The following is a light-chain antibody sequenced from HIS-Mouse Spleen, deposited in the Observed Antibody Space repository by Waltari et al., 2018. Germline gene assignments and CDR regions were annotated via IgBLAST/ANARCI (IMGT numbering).Light chain of an antibody. V-gene: IGLV1-40*01. Sequence: QSVLTQPPSVSGAPGQRVTISCTGSSSNIGAGYDVHWYQQLPGTAPKLLIYGNSNRAAGVPYRFSGSKSGTSASLAITGLQAEDEADYYCQSYDSSLSGWVFGGGTKLTVL. J-gene: IGLJ3*02. CDR3: QSYDSSLSGWV. CDR2: GNS. CDR1: SSNIGAGYD.